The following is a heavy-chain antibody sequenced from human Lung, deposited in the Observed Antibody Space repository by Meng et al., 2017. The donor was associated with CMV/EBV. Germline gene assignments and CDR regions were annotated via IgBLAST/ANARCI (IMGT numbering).Heavy chain of an antibody. V-gene: IGHV4-34*01. J-gene: IGHJ5*02. CDR3: ARGLKYYDYVWGT. CDR1: GGSLSGYY. CDR2: IRHSGDIT. D-gene: IGHD3-16*01. Sequence: SETXSLTCGIYGGSLSGYYWSWIRQTPGKGLEWIGEIRHSGDITNYNPSLKSRVTISIDTSKKQFSLKLSAVTAADTAVYYCARGLKYYDYVWGTWGQGTLVTVSS.